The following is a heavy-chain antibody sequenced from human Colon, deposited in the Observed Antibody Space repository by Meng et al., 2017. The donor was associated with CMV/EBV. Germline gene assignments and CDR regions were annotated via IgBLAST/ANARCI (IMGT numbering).Heavy chain of an antibody. V-gene: IGHV1-18*01. CDR3: AKDLFSPGGNSCFDH. D-gene: IGHD3-16*01. CDR2: INLWNGNI. CDR1: GYTFSKHG. Sequence: ASVKVSCKASGYTFSKHGINWVRQAPGQGLEWMGWINLWNGNIESAQKFQGRITLTTDASTSTVYMELRSLTSDDTAVYYCAKDLFSPGGNSCFDHWGQGTLVTVSS. J-gene: IGHJ4*02.